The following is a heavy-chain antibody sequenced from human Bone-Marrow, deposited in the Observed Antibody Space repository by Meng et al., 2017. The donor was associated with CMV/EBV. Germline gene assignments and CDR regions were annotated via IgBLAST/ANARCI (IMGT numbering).Heavy chain of an antibody. CDR3: ARDLRPAALYTNYYYYYGMDV. D-gene: IGHD2-2*01. J-gene: IGHJ6*02. Sequence: GGSLRLSCAASGFTFSSYAMHWVRQAPGKGLEWVAVKSYDGSNKYYADSVKGRFTISRDNSKNTLYLQMNSLRAEDTAVYYCARDLRPAALYTNYYYYYGMDVWGQGTTVTVSS. CDR2: KSYDGSNK. V-gene: IGHV3-30-3*01. CDR1: GFTFSSYA.